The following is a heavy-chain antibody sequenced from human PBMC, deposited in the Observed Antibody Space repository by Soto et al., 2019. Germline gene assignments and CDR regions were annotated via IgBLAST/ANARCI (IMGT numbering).Heavy chain of an antibody. CDR3: AKDQYDFWSGYYGVGYYFDY. J-gene: IGHJ4*02. CDR1: GFTFSSYA. CDR2: ISGSGGST. V-gene: IGHV3-23*01. Sequence: GSLRLSCAASGFTFSSYAMSWVRQAPGKGLEWVSAISGSGGSTYYADSVKGRFTISRDNSKNTLYLQMDSLRAEDTAVYYCAKDQYDFWSGYYGVGYYFDYWGQGTLVTVS. D-gene: IGHD3-3*01.